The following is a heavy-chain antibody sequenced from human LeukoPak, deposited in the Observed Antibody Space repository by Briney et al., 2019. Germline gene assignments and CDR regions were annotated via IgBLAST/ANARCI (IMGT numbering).Heavy chain of an antibody. CDR2: TYHGGST. J-gene: IGHJ3*02. CDR3: ARHWCSGGSCYRGTDAFDI. V-gene: IGHV4-38-2*02. CDR1: GYSISSGYY. Sequence: SETLSLTCTVSGYSISSGYYWGWIRQPPGKGLEWIGLTYHGGSTYYNPSLKSRLTISVDTSKNQSSLRLSSVTAADTAVYYCARHWCSGGSCYRGTDAFDIWGRGTMVTVSS. D-gene: IGHD2-15*01.